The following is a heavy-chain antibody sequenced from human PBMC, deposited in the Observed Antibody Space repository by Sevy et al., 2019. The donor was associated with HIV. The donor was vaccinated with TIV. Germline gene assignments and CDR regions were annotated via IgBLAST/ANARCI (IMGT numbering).Heavy chain of an antibody. D-gene: IGHD3-22*01. V-gene: IGHV3-48*03. J-gene: IGHJ4*02. CDR1: GFIFSNYE. CDR3: VRGLGYYDTSGYSLFDY. CDR2: IHYGGGTT. Sequence: GGSLRLSCAASGFIFSNYEMNWVRQAPGKGLEWVSYIHYGGGTTYYADSVKGRFTISRDNAQNTLYLEMSRLRAEDTAIYYCVRGLGYYDTSGYSLFDYWGQGTLVTVSS.